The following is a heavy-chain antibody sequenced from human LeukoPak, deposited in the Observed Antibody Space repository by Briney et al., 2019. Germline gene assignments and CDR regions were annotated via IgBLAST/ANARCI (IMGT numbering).Heavy chain of an antibody. CDR2: IYPRGST. CDR1: GGSISSGSYS. V-gene: IGHV4-30-2*01. D-gene: IGHD7-27*01. Sequence: SETLSLTCAVSGGSISSGSYSWSWIRQPPGKGLEWIGYIYPRGSTYYNPSLKSRVIMSLDKSANQFSLNLSSVTAADTAVYYCARFSPRAMGNYLDFWGQGTLVTVSS. J-gene: IGHJ4*02. CDR3: ARFSPRAMGNYLDF.